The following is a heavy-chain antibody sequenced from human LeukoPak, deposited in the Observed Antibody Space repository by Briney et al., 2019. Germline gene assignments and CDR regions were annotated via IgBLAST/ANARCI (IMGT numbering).Heavy chain of an antibody. CDR2: IWYDGSNK. CDR3: ARESFVSETFDY. D-gene: IGHD5/OR15-5a*01. CDR1: GFTFSSYG. V-gene: IGHV3-33*01. Sequence: GRSLRLSCAASGFTFSSYGMHWVRQAPGKGLEWVAVIWYDGSNKYYADSVKGRFTISRDNSKNTLYLQMNSLRAEDTAVYYCARESFVSETFDYWGQGTLVTVSS. J-gene: IGHJ4*02.